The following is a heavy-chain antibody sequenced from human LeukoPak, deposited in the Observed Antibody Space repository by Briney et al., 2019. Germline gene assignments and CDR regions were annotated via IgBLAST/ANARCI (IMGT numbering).Heavy chain of an antibody. J-gene: IGHJ4*02. CDR1: GYTFTGYY. V-gene: IGHV1-2*04. D-gene: IGHD3-10*01. Sequence: ASVKVSCKASGYTFTGYYMHWVRQAPGQGLEWMGWINPNSGGTNYAQKFQGWVTMTRDTSISTAYLQWSSLKASDTAMYYCARRLGGSGSYYIDYWGQGTLVTVSS. CDR3: ARRLGGSGSYYIDY. CDR2: INPNSGGT.